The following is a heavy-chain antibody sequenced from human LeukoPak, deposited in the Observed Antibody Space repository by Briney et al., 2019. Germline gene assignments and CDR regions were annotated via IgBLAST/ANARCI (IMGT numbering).Heavy chain of an antibody. CDR3: AGEMATIPSGAFDI. CDR2: IYPGDSDT. CDR1: GYSFTSYW. V-gene: IGHV5-51*01. D-gene: IGHD5-24*01. Sequence: GESLKISCRGSGYSFTSYWIGWVRQTPGRGLEWMGIIYPGDSDTRYSPSFQGQVTISADKSISTAYLQWSSLKASDTAMYYCAGEMATIPSGAFDIWGQGTMVTVSS. J-gene: IGHJ3*02.